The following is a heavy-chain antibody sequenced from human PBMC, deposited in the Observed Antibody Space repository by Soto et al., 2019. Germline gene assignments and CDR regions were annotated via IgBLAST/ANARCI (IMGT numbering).Heavy chain of an antibody. D-gene: IGHD1-26*01. Sequence: KPSETLSLTCAVYGGSFSDYYWTWVRQPPGKGLEWIGEINHSENSNYNPSLKSRVTISVDTSKNQFSLKLSSVTAADTAVYYCARGGELDWFDPWGQGTLVTVSS. CDR1: GGSFSDYY. CDR2: INHSENS. V-gene: IGHV4-34*01. J-gene: IGHJ5*02. CDR3: ARGGELDWFDP.